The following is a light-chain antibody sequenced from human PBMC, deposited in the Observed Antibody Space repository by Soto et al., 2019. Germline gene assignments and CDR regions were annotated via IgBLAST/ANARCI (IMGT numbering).Light chain of an antibody. CDR3: QQYGSSLIT. V-gene: IGKV3-20*01. CDR2: GAS. Sequence: EIVLTQSPGTLSLSPGERATLSCRASQSVSSSYLAWYQQKPGQAPRLLIYGASSRATGIPDNFSGSGSGTDFTLTISRLEPEDFAVYFCQQYGSSLITFGGGTKVDIK. CDR1: QSVSSSY. J-gene: IGKJ4*01.